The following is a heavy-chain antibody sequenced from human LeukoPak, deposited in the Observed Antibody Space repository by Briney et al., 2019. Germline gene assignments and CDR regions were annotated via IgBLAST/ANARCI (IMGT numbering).Heavy chain of an antibody. CDR1: GFTFSNAW. CDR3: TTERRLAAAAERYDS. D-gene: IGHD6-13*01. J-gene: IGHJ4*02. Sequence: PGGSLRLSWAASGFTFSNAWMSWVRQAPGKGREWVGRIKSKIDDGTTDYAAPVKGRFTISRDDSENTLYVQMNSLKAEDTAVYYCTTERRLAAAAERYDSWGQGTLVTVTS. V-gene: IGHV3-15*01. CDR2: IKSKIDDGTT.